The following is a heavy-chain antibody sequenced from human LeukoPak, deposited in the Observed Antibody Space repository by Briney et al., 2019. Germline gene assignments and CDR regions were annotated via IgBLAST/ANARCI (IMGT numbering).Heavy chain of an antibody. CDR1: GGSISSYY. V-gene: IGHV4-4*09. CDR3: ATSSGPPDGYLDY. D-gene: IGHD5-24*01. J-gene: IGHJ4*02. Sequence: PSETLSLTCTVSGGSISSYYWSWIRQPPGKGLEWIGYIYTSGSTNYNPSLKSRVTISVDTSKNQFSLKLSSVTAADTAVYYCATSSGPPDGYLDYWGQGTLVTVSS. CDR2: IYTSGST.